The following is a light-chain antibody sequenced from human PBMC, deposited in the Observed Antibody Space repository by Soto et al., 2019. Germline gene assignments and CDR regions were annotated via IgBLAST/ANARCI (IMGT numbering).Light chain of an antibody. CDR1: QSISSW. Sequence: DVHITHSPCTLSASVGDRVTITCRASQSISSWLAWYQQKPGKAPKLLIFDASSLKSGVPSRFSGSGSGTEFTLTVSSLQPDDFATYYCQQYNTYWTFGQGTKVDIK. V-gene: IGKV1-5*01. CDR3: QQYNTYWT. J-gene: IGKJ1*01. CDR2: DAS.